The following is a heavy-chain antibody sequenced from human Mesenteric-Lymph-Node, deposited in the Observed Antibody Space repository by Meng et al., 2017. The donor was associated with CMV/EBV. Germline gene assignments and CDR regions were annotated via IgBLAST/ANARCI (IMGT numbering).Heavy chain of an antibody. CDR3: ARHQRWLKSEGGFNY. CDR1: GGSVSGYN. Sequence: VQLQEWGAGLLKPSETLSLTCAVYGGSVSGYNWSWIRQPPGKGLGWIGEINHSGSTNYNPSLKSRVTISVDTSKNQFSLKLSSVTAADTAVYYCARHQRWLKSEGGFNYWGQGTLVTVSS. D-gene: IGHD4-23*01. J-gene: IGHJ4*02. CDR2: INHSGST. V-gene: IGHV4-34*01.